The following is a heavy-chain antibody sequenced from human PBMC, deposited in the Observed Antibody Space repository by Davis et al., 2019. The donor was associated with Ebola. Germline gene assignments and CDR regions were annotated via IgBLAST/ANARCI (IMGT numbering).Heavy chain of an antibody. Sequence: GGSLRLSCAASGFTFSTYAMGCVRQAPGKGLEWVSDISSGGGAPYYADSVKGRFTTFRDNPKNTLYLQMNSLRAEDTAVYYCAKQRGVGAIDYDYWGRGTVVTVSS. J-gene: IGHJ4*02. CDR1: GFTFSTYA. CDR3: AKQRGVGAIDYDY. CDR2: ISSGGGAP. D-gene: IGHD1-26*01. V-gene: IGHV3-23*01.